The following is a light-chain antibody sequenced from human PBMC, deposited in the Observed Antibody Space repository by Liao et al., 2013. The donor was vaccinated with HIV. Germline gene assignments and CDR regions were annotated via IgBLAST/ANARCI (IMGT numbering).Light chain of an antibody. CDR2: QDS. Sequence: SYELTQPPSVSVSPGQTASITCSGDKLGDKYVSWYQQKAGQSPVVVIYQDSKRPSGIPERFSGSNSGNTATLTISGTQAMDEADYYCQAWDSSTLYVFGTGTKVTVL. J-gene: IGLJ1*01. CDR1: KLGDKY. V-gene: IGLV3-1*01. CDR3: QAWDSSTLYV.